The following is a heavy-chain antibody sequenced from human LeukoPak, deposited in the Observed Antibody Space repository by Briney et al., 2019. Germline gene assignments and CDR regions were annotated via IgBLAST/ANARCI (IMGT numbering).Heavy chain of an antibody. CDR3: ARDSRITMIVVVTPFDY. CDR2: ISAYNGNT. D-gene: IGHD3-22*01. V-gene: IGHV1-18*01. J-gene: IGHJ4*02. Sequence: GASVKASCKASGYTFTSYGISWVRQAPGQGLEWMGWISAYNGNTNYAQKLQGRVTMTTDTSTSTAYMELRSLRSDDTAVYYCARDSRITMIVVVTPFDYWGQGTLVTVSS. CDR1: GYTFTSYG.